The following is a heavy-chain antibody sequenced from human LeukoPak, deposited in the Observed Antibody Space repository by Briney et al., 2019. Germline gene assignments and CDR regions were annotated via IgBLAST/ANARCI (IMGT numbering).Heavy chain of an antibody. D-gene: IGHD2-21*01. Sequence: ASVKVSCKASGGTFSSYAISWVRQAPGQGLEWMGRIIPILGIANYAQKFQGRVTITADKSTSTAYMELSSLRSEDTAVYYCARDTARSLWYFDYWGQGTLVTVSS. CDR3: ARDTARSLWYFDY. CDR1: GGTFSSYA. J-gene: IGHJ4*02. V-gene: IGHV1-69*04. CDR2: IIPILGIA.